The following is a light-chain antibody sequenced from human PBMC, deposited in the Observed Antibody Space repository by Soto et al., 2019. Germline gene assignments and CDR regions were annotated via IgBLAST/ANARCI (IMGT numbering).Light chain of an antibody. CDR3: QTWGTGIVV. Sequence: QAVLTQSPSASASLGASVKLTCTLSSGHSSYAIAWHQQQPEKGPRYLMKLNSDGSHSKGDGIPDRFSGSSSGAERYLTISSIQSEDEADYYWQTWGTGIVVFGGATKLTVL. CDR2: LNSDGSH. CDR1: SGHSSYA. J-gene: IGLJ2*01. V-gene: IGLV4-69*01.